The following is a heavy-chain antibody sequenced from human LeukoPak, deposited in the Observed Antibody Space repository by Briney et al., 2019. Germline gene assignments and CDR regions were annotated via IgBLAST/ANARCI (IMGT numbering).Heavy chain of an antibody. D-gene: IGHD2-2*01. J-gene: IGHJ6*02. CDR2: ISGSGRST. Sequence: GGSLRLSCAASGFTFSSYAMSWVRQAPGKGLEWVSAISGSGRSTYYADSVKGRFTISRDNSKNTLYLQMNSLRAEDTAVYYCAKATPRGRGIVVVPAMVGGMDVWGQGTTVTVSS. CDR1: GFTFSSYA. V-gene: IGHV3-23*01. CDR3: AKATPRGRGIVVVPAMVGGMDV.